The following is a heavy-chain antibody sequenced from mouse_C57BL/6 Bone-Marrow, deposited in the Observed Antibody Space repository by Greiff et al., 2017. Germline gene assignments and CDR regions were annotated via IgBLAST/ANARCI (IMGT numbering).Heavy chain of an antibody. Sequence: EVKLEESGGGLVQPGGSLSLSCAASGFTFTDYYMSWVRPPPGKALEWLGFIRNKANGYTTEYSASVKGRFTISRDNSQSILYLQMNALRAEDSATYYCARYKGNSGFYSYYFDYWGQGTTLTVSS. CDR1: GFTFTDYY. D-gene: IGHD2-1*01. V-gene: IGHV7-3*01. J-gene: IGHJ2*01. CDR2: IRNKANGYTT. CDR3: ARYKGNSGFYSYYFDY.